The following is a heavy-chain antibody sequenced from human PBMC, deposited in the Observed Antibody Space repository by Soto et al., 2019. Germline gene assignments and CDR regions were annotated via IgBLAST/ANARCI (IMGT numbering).Heavy chain of an antibody. CDR3: ASIFSDRDY. V-gene: IGHV4-59*01. J-gene: IGHJ4*02. D-gene: IGHD2-21*02. Sequence: PSETLSLTCTVSGGSISSYYWSWIRQPPGKGLEWIGYIYYSGSTNYNPSLKSRVTISVDTSKNQFSLKLSSVTAADTAVYYCASIFSDRDYWGQGTLVTVSS. CDR2: IYYSGST. CDR1: GGSISSYY.